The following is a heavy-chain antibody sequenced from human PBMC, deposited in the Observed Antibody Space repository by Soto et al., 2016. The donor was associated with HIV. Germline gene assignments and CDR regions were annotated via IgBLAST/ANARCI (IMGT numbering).Heavy chain of an antibody. D-gene: IGHD2-15*01. CDR1: GFTFSSYS. CDR2: ISSSSSTI. Sequence: EVQLVESGEAWYSLGSLRLSCAASGFTFSSYSMNWVRQAPGKGLEWVSYISSSSSTIYYADSVKGRFTISRDNAKNSLYLQMNSLRAEDTAVYYCADTYCSGGSCYSPYFQHWGQGTLVTVSS. CDR3: ADTYCSGGSCYSPYFQH. V-gene: IGHV3-48*01. J-gene: IGHJ1*01.